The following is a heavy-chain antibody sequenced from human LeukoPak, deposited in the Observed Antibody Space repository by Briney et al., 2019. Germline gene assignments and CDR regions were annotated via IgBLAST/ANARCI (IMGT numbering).Heavy chain of an antibody. CDR3: ARGDVVVPAAILFDY. CDR2: ISYDGSNK. J-gene: IGHJ4*02. D-gene: IGHD2-2*01. Sequence: QPGGSLRLSCAASGFTFSSYAMHWVRQAPGKGLEWVAVISYDGSNKYYADSVKGRFTISRDNSKNTLYLQMNSLRAEDTAVYYCARGDVVVPAAILFDYWGQGSLVTVSS. V-gene: IGHV3-30-3*01. CDR1: GFTFSSYA.